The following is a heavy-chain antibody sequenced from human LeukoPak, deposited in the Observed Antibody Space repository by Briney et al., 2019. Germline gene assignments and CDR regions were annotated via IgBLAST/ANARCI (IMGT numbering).Heavy chain of an antibody. Sequence: GGSLRLSCAASGFTVSSYGMTWVRLAPGKGLEWVSAFSATDGSEQYAESVKGRFAISRDNSKNSLYLQMNSLRDEDAAVYYWAKARIAAAGTGAFHVWGQGTMVIVSS. J-gene: IGHJ3*01. V-gene: IGHV3-23*01. CDR2: FSATDGSE. D-gene: IGHD6-13*01. CDR1: GFTVSSYG. CDR3: AKARIAAAGTGAFHV.